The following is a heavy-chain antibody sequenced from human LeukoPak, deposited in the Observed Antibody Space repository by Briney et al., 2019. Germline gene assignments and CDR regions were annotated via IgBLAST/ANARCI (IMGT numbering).Heavy chain of an antibody. D-gene: IGHD1-26*01. Sequence: PGGSLRLSCAASGFTFDDYAMHWVRQAPGKGLEWVSGISWNSGSIGYADSVKGRFTISRDYAKNSLYLQMNSLRAEDTALYYCAKDMEWELTYYFDYWGQGTLVTVSS. J-gene: IGHJ4*02. CDR3: AKDMEWELTYYFDY. V-gene: IGHV3-9*01. CDR2: ISWNSGSI. CDR1: GFTFDDYA.